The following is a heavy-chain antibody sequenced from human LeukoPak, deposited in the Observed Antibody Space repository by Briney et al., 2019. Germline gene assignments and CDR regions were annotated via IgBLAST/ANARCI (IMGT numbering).Heavy chain of an antibody. V-gene: IGHV3-30*02. J-gene: IGHJ4*02. D-gene: IGHD2-15*01. CDR3: AKDPSYCSGGSCSPWNFFHY. CDR1: GFAFSGSC. CDR2: IRNDGSHK. Sequence: GGSLRLSCAASGFAFSGSCIHWVRQAPGKGLEWVAFIRNDGSHKDYGDVEKGRFTISRDNSKNTVYLQMNSLRPEDTAVYYCAKDPSYCSGGSCSPWNFFHYWGQGTLVIVSS.